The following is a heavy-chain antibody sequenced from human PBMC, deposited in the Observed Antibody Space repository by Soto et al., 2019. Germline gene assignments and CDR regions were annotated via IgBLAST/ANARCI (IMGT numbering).Heavy chain of an antibody. J-gene: IGHJ5*02. V-gene: IGHV1-69*04. CDR1: GGTFSSYT. CDR3: ARDGRVSWFDP. CDR2: IIPILGIA. D-gene: IGHD2-21*01. Sequence: ASVKVSCKASGGTFSSYTISWVRQAPGQGLEWMGRIIPILGIANYAQKFQGRVTITADKSTSTAYMELSSLRSEDTAVYYCARDGRVSWFDPWGQGTLVTVSS.